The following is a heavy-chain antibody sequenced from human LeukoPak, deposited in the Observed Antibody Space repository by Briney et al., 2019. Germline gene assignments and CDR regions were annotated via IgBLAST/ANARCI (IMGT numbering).Heavy chain of an antibody. Sequence: ASVKVSCKASGYPFDNFGLTWVRQAPGQGLEWMGWISAYNGNTHYAQKFRGRLTLTTETSTSTAYLELRSLKSDDTAVYYYARDRVGGDLTGVSLYWGQGTLDTVSS. CDR2: ISAYNGNT. D-gene: IGHD4-17*01. J-gene: IGHJ4*01. CDR1: GYPFDNFG. V-gene: IGHV1-18*01. CDR3: ARDRVGGDLTGVSLY.